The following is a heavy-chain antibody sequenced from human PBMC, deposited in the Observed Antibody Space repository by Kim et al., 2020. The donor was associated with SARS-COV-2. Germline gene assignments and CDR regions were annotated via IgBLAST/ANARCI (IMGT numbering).Heavy chain of an antibody. J-gene: IGHJ6*02. Sequence: GGSLRLSCAASGFTFDDYTMHWVRQAPGKGLEWVSLKGRFTISRDNSKNSLYLQMNSLRTEDTALYYCAKVRPDYYYGMDVWGQGTTVTVSS. CDR1: GFTFDDYT. CDR3: AKVRPDYYYGMDV. V-gene: IGHV3-43*01.